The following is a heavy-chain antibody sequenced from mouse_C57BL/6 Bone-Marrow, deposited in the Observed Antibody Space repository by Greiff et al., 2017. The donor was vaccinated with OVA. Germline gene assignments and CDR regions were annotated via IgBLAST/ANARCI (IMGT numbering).Heavy chain of an antibody. CDR1: GYTFTDYE. CDR3: TRSYSNYGDFDY. Sequence: QVQLQQSGAELVRPGASVTLSCKASGYTFTDYEMHWVKQTPVHGLEWIGAIDPETGGTAYNQKFKGKAILTADKSSSTAYMELRSLTSEDSAVYYCTRSYSNYGDFDYWGQGTTLTVYS. D-gene: IGHD2-5*01. J-gene: IGHJ2*01. V-gene: IGHV1-15*01. CDR2: IDPETGGT.